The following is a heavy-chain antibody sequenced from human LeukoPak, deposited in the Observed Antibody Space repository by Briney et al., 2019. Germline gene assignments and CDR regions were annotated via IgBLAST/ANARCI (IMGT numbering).Heavy chain of an antibody. J-gene: IGHJ4*02. Sequence: GGSLRLSCAASGFTFSSYSMNWVRQAPGKGLEWVSSISSSSSYIYYADSVKGRFTISRDNAMNSLYLQMNSLRAEDTAVYYCARGWGFLEWLFDYWGQGTLVTVSS. CDR2: ISSSSSYI. CDR3: ARGWGFLEWLFDY. V-gene: IGHV3-21*01. CDR1: GFTFSSYS. D-gene: IGHD3-3*01.